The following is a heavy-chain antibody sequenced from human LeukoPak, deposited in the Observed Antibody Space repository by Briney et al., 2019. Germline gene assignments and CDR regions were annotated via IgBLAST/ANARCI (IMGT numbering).Heavy chain of an antibody. CDR1: DGSISGFY. V-gene: IGHV4-4*09. J-gene: IGHJ6*03. CDR2: MYTSGRS. Sequence: SETLSLTCTVSDGSISGFYWSWIRQPPGKGLEWIGFMYTSGRSNYNPSLESRVTISVDTSTNQFSLKLRSVTAADTAMYYCARHWYRHYYYMDVWGKGTTVTVSS. D-gene: IGHD1-14*01. CDR3: ARHWYRHYYYMDV.